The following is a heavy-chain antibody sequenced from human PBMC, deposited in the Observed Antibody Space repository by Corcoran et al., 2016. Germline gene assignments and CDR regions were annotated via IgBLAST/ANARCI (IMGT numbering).Heavy chain of an antibody. V-gene: IGHV3-7*03. CDR1: GFTFSDYW. CDR3: AIGGGSLDY. J-gene: IGHJ4*02. CDR2: VRPAGNEK. D-gene: IGHD1-26*01. Sequence: EVQLVESGGNLVQPGGSLRLSCAASGFTFSDYWMTWVRQAPGKGLEWVANVRPAGNEKNYMDSVKGRFTISRDNAKNSVYLQMNSLRADDTAMYYCAIGGGSLDYWGQGTLVTVSS.